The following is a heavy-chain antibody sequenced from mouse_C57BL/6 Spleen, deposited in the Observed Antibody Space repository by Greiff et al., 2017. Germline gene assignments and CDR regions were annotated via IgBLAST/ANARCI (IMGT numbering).Heavy chain of an antibody. CDR3: AKGGGRIYYGYDGYAMDY. V-gene: IGHV2-3*01. CDR2: IWGDGST. D-gene: IGHD2-2*01. J-gene: IGHJ4*01. Sequence: VKVVESGPGLVAPSQSLSITCTVSGFSLTSYGVSWVRQPPGKGLEWLGVIWGDGSTNYHSALISRLSISKDNSKSQVFLKLNSLQTDDTATYYCAKGGGRIYYGYDGYAMDYWGQGTSVTVSS. CDR1: GFSLTSYG.